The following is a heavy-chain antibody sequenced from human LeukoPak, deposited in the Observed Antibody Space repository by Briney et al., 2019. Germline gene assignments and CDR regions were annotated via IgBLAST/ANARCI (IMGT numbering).Heavy chain of an antibody. J-gene: IGHJ5*02. Sequence: PSETLSLTCTVSGGSISSSSYYWGWIRQPPGKGLEWIGSIYYSGSTYYNPSLKSRVTISVDTSKNQFSLKLSSVTAADTAVYYCARDGDSFWGENPWGQGTLVTVSS. V-gene: IGHV4-39*07. D-gene: IGHD3-16*01. CDR1: GGSISSSSYY. CDR2: IYYSGST. CDR3: ARDGDSFWGENP.